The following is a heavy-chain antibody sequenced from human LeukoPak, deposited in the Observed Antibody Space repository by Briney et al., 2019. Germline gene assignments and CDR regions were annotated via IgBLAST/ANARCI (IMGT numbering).Heavy chain of an antibody. CDR3: ARATRDAFDI. J-gene: IGHJ3*02. Sequence: ASVKVSCKASGYTFTGYYMHWVRQAPGQGLEWMGGIIPIFGTANYAQKFQGRVTITADESTSTAYMELSSLRSEDTAVYYCARATRDAFDIWGQGTMVTVSS. CDR2: IIPIFGTA. V-gene: IGHV1-69*13. CDR1: GYTFTGYY.